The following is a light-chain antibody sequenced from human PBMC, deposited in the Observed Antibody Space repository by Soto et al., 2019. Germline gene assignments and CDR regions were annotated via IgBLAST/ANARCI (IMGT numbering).Light chain of an antibody. V-gene: IGLV1-47*01. CDR3: QSYDSSLSGSGDVV. CDR1: YSNIGSHY. CDR2: RDG. J-gene: IGLJ2*01. Sequence: QSVLTQPPSASGTPGQSLTISCSGGYSNIGSHYVYWYQHFPGTAPRLLIFRDGQRPSGVPARFSGSKSGTSASLAITGLQAEDEADYYCQSYDSSLSGSGDVVFGGGTKLTVL.